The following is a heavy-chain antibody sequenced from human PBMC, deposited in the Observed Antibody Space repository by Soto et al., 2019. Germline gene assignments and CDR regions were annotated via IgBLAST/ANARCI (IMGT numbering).Heavy chain of an antibody. CDR3: AKWHTYYYDSRGYAGFDC. Sequence: GGSLRLSCAATGFTFSTYWVHWVRQAPGKGLVWVSRINSDGSTTNYADSVKGRFTISRDNSKNTLYLQVNSLRVEDTATYYCAKWHTYYYDSRGYAGFDCWGRGTLVTVSS. V-gene: IGHV3-74*01. CDR1: GFTFSTYW. D-gene: IGHD3-22*01. CDR2: INSDGSTT. J-gene: IGHJ4*02.